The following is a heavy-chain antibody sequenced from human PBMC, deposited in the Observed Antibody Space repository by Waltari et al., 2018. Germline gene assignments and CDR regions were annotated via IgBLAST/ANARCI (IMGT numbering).Heavy chain of an antibody. D-gene: IGHD1-20*01. J-gene: IGHJ4*02. Sequence: QMVESGGGLVWPGGSLTLYCAASGFRFREYYMSWNRQAPGKGLEWVSYISSSGTTILYADSVKGRFTISRDNAKNSLHMEMNNLRAEDTAVYYCARGITSAFDYWGQGSLVTVSS. CDR1: GFRFREYY. V-gene: IGHV3-11*01. CDR3: ARGITSAFDY. CDR2: ISSSGTTI.